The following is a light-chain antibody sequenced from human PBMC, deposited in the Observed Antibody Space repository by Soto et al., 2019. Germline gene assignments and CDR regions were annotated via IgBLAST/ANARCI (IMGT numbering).Light chain of an antibody. CDR1: SSDVGRYPY. J-gene: IGLJ1*01. Sequence: QSVLTQPRSVSGSPGQSVTISCTGTSSDVGRYPYVSWYQHHPGKAPQLIIRDVTERPSGVPDRFSGSKSGNTASLTISGLQAEDDDDYYCCSDAGDYTYVFGTGTKVTVL. V-gene: IGLV2-11*01. CDR3: CSDAGDYTYV. CDR2: DVT.